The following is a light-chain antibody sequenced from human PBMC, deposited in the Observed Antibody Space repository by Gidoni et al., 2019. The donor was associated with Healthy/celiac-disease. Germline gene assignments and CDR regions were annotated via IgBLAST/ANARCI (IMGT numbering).Light chain of an antibody. CDR3: QQYYSTPLT. J-gene: IGKJ4*01. CDR2: WAS. CDR1: QSVLYSSNNKNY. Sequence: VITQQPDSLSVSLGERATINCKSSQSVLYSSNNKNYLAWYQQKPGQPPKLLIYWASTRESGVPDRFSGSGSGTDFTLTISSLQAEDVAVYYCQQYYSTPLTFGGGTKLEIK. V-gene: IGKV4-1*01.